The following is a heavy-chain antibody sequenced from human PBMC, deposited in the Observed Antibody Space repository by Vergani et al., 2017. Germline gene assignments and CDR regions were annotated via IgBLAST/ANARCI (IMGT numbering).Heavy chain of an antibody. CDR2: IYYSGST. CDR3: ATGGGLLQRSAFDP. Sequence: QVQLQESGPGLVKPSETLSLNCTVSGGSISSYYWSWIRQPPGKGLEWIGYIYYSGSTNYNPSLKSRVTISVDTSKNQFSLKLSSVTAADTAVYYCATGGGLLQRSAFDPWGQGTLVTVSS. V-gene: IGHV4-59*01. D-gene: IGHD3-10*01. CDR1: GGSISSYY. J-gene: IGHJ5*02.